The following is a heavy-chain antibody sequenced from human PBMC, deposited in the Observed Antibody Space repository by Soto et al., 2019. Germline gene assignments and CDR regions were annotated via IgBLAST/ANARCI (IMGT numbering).Heavy chain of an antibody. Sequence: QLQLQESGSGLVRPSQTLSLTCAVSGGSISSGGYSWNWIRQPPGKGLEWIGYIYHSGSTLYNPSLKSRVTISVDKSKNQLSMKLSSVNAADTAVYYCARDQLEGNWFDPWGEGNLVTVSS. J-gene: IGHJ5*02. CDR3: ARDQLEGNWFDP. V-gene: IGHV4-30-2*01. CDR2: IYHSGST. CDR1: GGSISSGGYS. D-gene: IGHD1-1*01.